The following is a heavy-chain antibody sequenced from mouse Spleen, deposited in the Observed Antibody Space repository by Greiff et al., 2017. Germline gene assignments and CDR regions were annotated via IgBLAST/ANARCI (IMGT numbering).Heavy chain of an antibody. D-gene: IGHD2-10*02. J-gene: IGHJ2*01. CDR3: ARWRGYGNLFDY. CDR1: GYTFTSYW. V-gene: IGHV1-69*01. CDR2: IDPSDSYT. Sequence: QVQLQQPGAELVMPGASVKLSCKASGYTFTSYWMHWVKQRPGQGLEWIGEIDPSDSYTNYNQKFKGKATLTVDKSSSTAYMQLSSLTSEDSAVYYCARWRGYGNLFDYWGQGTTLTVSS.